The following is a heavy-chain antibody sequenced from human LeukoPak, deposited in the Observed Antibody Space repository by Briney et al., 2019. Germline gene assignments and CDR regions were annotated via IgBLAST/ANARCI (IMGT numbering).Heavy chain of an antibody. Sequence: EASVKVSCKASGYTFTDYYMHWVRHAPGQGLEWMAWINPNNGGTHYAQKFQGRDSMTRDPSISTDYMELSRLRSDDTAVYYCARDLTLGYWGQGTLVTVSS. D-gene: IGHD7-27*01. CDR3: ARDLTLGY. CDR2: INPNNGGT. V-gene: IGHV1-2*02. J-gene: IGHJ4*02. CDR1: GYTFTDYY.